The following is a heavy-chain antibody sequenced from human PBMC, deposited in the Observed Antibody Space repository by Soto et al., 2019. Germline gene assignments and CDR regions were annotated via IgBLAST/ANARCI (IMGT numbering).Heavy chain of an antibody. CDR3: ARHHLDSSSSYYYYYMDV. V-gene: IGHV5-51*01. CDR2: IYPGDSDT. J-gene: IGHJ6*03. CDR1: GYSFTSYW. D-gene: IGHD6-6*01. Sequence: PGESLKISCKGSGYSFTSYWIGWVRQMPGKGLEWMGIIYPGDSDTRYSPSFQGQVTISADKSISTAYLQWSSLKASDTAMYYCARHHLDSSSSYYYYYMDVWGKGTTVTVSS.